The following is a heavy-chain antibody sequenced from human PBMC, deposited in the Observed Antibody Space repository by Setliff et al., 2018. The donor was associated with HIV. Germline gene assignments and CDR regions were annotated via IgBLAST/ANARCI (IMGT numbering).Heavy chain of an antibody. J-gene: IGHJ4*02. CDR3: ARGHCSGNDY. V-gene: IGHV4-4*01. Sequence: SETLSLTCAVSGGSISSDNWWTWVRQPPGKGLEWIGEIYHSEYTNYNASLKSRVSMSVDKSKNQFSLKLTSVTAADTAVYCCARGHCSGNDYWGQGTLVTVSS. CDR1: GGSISSDNW. CDR2: IYHSEYT. D-gene: IGHD2-15*01.